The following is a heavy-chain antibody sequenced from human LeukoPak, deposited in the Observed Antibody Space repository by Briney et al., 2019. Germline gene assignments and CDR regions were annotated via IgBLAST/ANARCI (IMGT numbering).Heavy chain of an antibody. CDR2: IIPIFGTA. CDR3: ARVWDCGGDCYSFDY. V-gene: IGHV1-69*13. Sequence: ASVKVSCKASEGTFSSYAISWVRQAPGQGLEWMGGIIPIFGTANYAQKFQGRVTITADESTSTAYMELSSLRSEDTAVYYCARVWDCGGDCYSFDYWGQGTLVTVSS. D-gene: IGHD2-21*02. CDR1: EGTFSSYA. J-gene: IGHJ4*02.